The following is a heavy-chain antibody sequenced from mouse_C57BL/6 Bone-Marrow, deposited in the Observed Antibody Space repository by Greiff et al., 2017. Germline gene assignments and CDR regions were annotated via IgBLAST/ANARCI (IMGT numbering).Heavy chain of an antibody. V-gene: IGHV1-39*01. J-gene: IGHJ4*01. CDR3: ARDYYDPHYYAMDY. Sequence: VHVKQSGPELVKPGASVQISCKASGYSFTDYNMNWVKQSNGKSLEWIGVINPNYGTTSYNPKFKGKATLTVDQSSRTAYMQLNSLTSEDSAVYYCARDYYDPHYYAMDYWGQGSSVTVSS. D-gene: IGHD2-4*01. CDR2: INPNYGTT. CDR1: GYSFTDYN.